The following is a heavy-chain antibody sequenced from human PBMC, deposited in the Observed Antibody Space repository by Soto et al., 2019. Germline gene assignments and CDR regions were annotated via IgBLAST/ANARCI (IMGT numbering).Heavy chain of an antibody. V-gene: IGHV3-48*01. CDR1: GFTFSSYS. CDR3: ARDEHGGADPDMLDVAY. Sequence: GGSLRLSCAASGFTFSSYSMNWVRQAPGKGLEWVSYISSSSSTIYYADSVKGRFTISRDNAKNSLYLQMNSLRAEDTAVYYWARDEHGGADPDMLDVAYWGQGTLVTVSS. CDR2: ISSSSSTI. J-gene: IGHJ4*02. D-gene: IGHD4-17*01.